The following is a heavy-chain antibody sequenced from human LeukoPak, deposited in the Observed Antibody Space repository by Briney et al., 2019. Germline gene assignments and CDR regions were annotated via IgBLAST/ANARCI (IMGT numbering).Heavy chain of an antibody. CDR2: ISWNGGSI. D-gene: IGHD3-10*01. CDR1: GFTFDDYA. V-gene: IGHV3-9*01. CDR3: AKDINYYGSGGAFDI. Sequence: GGSLRLSCAASGFTFDDYAMHWVRQAPGKGLEWVSGISWNGGSIDYADSVKGRFTISRDNSKNSLYLQMNSLRAEDTALYYCAKDINYYGSGGAFDIWGQGTMVTVSS. J-gene: IGHJ3*02.